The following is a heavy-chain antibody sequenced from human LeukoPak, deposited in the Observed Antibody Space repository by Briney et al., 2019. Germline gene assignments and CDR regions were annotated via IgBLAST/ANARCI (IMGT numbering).Heavy chain of an antibody. Sequence: GGSLRLSCAASGFTFTTYSMNWVRQAPGKGLEWVSYISSSGSTIYYADSVKGRFTISRDNAKNSLYLQMNSLRAEDTAVYYCARDGDYRGLYSSGWYDYWGQGTLVTVSS. CDR2: ISSSGSTI. V-gene: IGHV3-48*04. J-gene: IGHJ4*02. CDR3: ARDGDYRGLYSSGWYDY. CDR1: GFTFTTYS. D-gene: IGHD6-19*01.